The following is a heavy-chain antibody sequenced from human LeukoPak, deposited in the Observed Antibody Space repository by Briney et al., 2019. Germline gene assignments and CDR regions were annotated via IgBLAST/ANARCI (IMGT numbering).Heavy chain of an antibody. CDR1: GGSISSGSYY. CDR2: IYTSGST. V-gene: IGHV4-61*02. D-gene: IGHD6-6*01. CDR3: ARDLMYSSSSETYFDY. Sequence: SETLSLTCTVSGGSISSGSYYWSWIRQPAGKGLEWIGRIYTSGSTNYNPSLKSRVTMSVDTSKNQFSLKLSSVTAADTAVYYCARDLMYSSSSETYFDYWGQGTLVTVSS. J-gene: IGHJ4*02.